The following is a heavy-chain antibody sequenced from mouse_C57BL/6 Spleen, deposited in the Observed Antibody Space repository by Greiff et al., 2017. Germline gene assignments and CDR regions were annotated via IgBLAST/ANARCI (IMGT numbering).Heavy chain of an antibody. D-gene: IGHD2-4*01. CDR1: GYTFTSYW. J-gene: IGHJ2*01. CDR3: AREGGLRTDGVDY. Sequence: QVQLQQPGAELVMPGASVKLSCKASGYTFTSYWMHWVKQRPGQGLEWIGEIDPSDSYTNYNQKFKGKSTLTVDKSSSTAYMQLSSLTSEDSAVYYCAREGGLRTDGVDYWGQGTTLTVSS. CDR2: IDPSDSYT. V-gene: IGHV1-69*01.